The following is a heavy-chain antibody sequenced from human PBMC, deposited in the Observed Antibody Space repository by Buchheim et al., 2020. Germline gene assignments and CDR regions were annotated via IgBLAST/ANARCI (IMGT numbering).Heavy chain of an antibody. CDR2: FSGNGGIT. J-gene: IGHJ4*02. D-gene: IGHD1-1*01. V-gene: IGHV3-23*01. CDR1: LFTFTTYA. CDR3: ASDHTAKKGGKQLAQ. Sequence: EVQLLESGGVLVHPGVSLILSCVSSLFTFTTYAMNWVRQAPGKGLEWVSGFSGNGGITHYADSVKGRFIISRDNSKNTLYLEMHSLRPEDTAVYYCASDHTAKKGGKQLAQWGQGTL.